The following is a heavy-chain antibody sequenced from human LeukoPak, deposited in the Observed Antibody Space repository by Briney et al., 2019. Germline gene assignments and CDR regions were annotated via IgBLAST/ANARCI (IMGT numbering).Heavy chain of an antibody. Sequence: GGSLRLSCAASGFTFSSYSMNWVRQAPGKGQEWVSSISSSSSYIYYADSVKGRFTISRDNAKNSLYLQMNSLRAEDTAVYYCARVQVVRGVILGYYYYGMDVWGQGTTVTVSS. CDR3: ARVQVVRGVILGYYYYGMDV. CDR2: ISSSSSYI. CDR1: GFTFSSYS. V-gene: IGHV3-21*01. J-gene: IGHJ6*02. D-gene: IGHD3-10*01.